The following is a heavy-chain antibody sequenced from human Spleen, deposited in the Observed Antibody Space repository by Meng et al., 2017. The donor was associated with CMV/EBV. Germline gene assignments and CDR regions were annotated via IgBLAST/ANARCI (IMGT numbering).Heavy chain of an antibody. Sequence: GGSLRLSCAASGFTLSPYWMHWVRQTPGKGLVWVSRINMDGSSTSYADVVKGRFTISRDNAKNTLYLEMNSLRAEDTAVYYCGREMVRAYSVDNWGQGTLVTVSS. CDR2: INMDGSST. CDR3: GREMVRAYSVDN. J-gene: IGHJ4*02. V-gene: IGHV3-74*01. D-gene: IGHD3-10*01. CDR1: GFTLSPYW.